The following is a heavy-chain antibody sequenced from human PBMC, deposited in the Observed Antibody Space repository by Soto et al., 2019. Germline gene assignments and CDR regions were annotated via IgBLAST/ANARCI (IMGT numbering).Heavy chain of an antibody. CDR1: GFTFSSYE. J-gene: IGHJ6*02. D-gene: IGHD6-13*01. Sequence: EVQLVESGGGLVQPGGSLRLSCAASGFTFSSYEMNWVRQAPGKGLEWVSYISSSGSTIYYADSVKGRFTISRDNAKNSLYLQMNSLRAEDTAVYYCASYSSSWADYYYYGMDVWGQGTTVTVSS. CDR3: ASYSSSWADYYYYGMDV. CDR2: ISSSGSTI. V-gene: IGHV3-48*03.